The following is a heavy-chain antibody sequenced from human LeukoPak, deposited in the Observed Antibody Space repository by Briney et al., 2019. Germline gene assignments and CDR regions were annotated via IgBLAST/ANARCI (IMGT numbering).Heavy chain of an antibody. V-gene: IGHV1-8*01. CDR1: GYTFTSYD. Sequence: GSVKVSCKASGYTFTSYDINWVRQATGQGLEWMGWMNPNSGNTGYAQKFQGRVTITRNTSISTGYMELSSLRSEDTAVYYCARSRAAPITMVRGVKNWFDPWGQGTLVTVSS. J-gene: IGHJ5*02. CDR2: MNPNSGNT. D-gene: IGHD3-10*01. CDR3: ARSRAAPITMVRGVKNWFDP.